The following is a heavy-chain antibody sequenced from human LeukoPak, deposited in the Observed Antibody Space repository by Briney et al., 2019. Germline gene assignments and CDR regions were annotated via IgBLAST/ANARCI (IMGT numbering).Heavy chain of an antibody. CDR1: GYTFTAYY. V-gene: IGHV1-2*02. CDR2: INPNSDGT. Sequence: GASVTVSFKASGYTFTAYYMHWVRQAPGQGLEWMGWINPNSDGTNYAQKFQGGVTMSRDTSISTAYMELSRLKSDDTAVYYCARVIVNHPYYDITGYLFDYWGQGTLVTVSS. J-gene: IGHJ4*02. CDR3: ARVIVNHPYYDITGYLFDY. D-gene: IGHD3-22*01.